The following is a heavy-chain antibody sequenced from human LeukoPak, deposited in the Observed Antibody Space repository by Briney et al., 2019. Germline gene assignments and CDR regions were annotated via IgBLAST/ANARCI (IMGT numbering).Heavy chain of an antibody. CDR1: GFTFSSYA. V-gene: IGHV3-23*01. D-gene: IGHD4-17*01. CDR2: ISDSGGTT. J-gene: IGHJ5*02. Sequence: PGGSLRLSCAASGFTFSSYAMTWVRQAPGKGLEWVSTISDSGGTTYYADSVKGRFTISRDKSKNTLYLQLNSLRAEDTAVYFCAKDYGDYSSWFDPWGQRTLVTVSS. CDR3: AKDYGDYSSWFDP.